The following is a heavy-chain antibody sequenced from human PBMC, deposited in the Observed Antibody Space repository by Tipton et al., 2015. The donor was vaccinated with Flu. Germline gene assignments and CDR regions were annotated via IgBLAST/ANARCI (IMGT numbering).Heavy chain of an antibody. D-gene: IGHD4-11*01. J-gene: IGHJ5*02. Sequence: LRLSCTVSGGSVSSGGYYWTWIRQPPGKGLEYIGQIYSSGSTNNTPSLKSRVTISIDRSKNQFSLNLKSVTAADMAVYYCARRDYSNYVSDPKSWFDPWGQGTLVAVSS. V-gene: IGHV4-61*08. CDR2: IYSSGST. CDR1: GGSVSSGGYY. CDR3: ARRDYSNYVSDPKSWFDP.